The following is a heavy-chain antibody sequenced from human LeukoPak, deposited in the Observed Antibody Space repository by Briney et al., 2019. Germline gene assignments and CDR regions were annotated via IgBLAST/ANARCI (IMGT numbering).Heavy chain of an antibody. J-gene: IGHJ4*02. CDR2: ISPDSNYK. D-gene: IGHD6-13*01. Sequence: GGSLRLSCAASGFTFSTYSMNWLRLAPGKGLEWVSSISPDSNYKYYVDSVKGRFTISRDNSKNTLYLQMGSLRAEDMAVYYCARDKRAGYSSSWYFDYWGQGTLVTVSS. V-gene: IGHV3-21*01. CDR3: ARDKRAGYSSSWYFDY. CDR1: GFTFSTYS.